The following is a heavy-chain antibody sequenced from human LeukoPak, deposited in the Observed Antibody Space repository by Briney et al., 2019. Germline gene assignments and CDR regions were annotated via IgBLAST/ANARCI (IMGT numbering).Heavy chain of an antibody. V-gene: IGHV4-59*08. CDR2: IYYAGSS. CDR3: ARGLVSPYYCSGGSCQNYYYGMDV. D-gene: IGHD2-15*01. J-gene: IGHJ6*02. Sequence: YCLWIRQPPGKGQEWIANIYYAGSSNYNPSLKSRVSVSIDASKNHLSLKLTSVTAADTAIYYCARGLVSPYYCSGGSCQNYYYGMDVWGQGTTVTVSS. CDR1: Y.